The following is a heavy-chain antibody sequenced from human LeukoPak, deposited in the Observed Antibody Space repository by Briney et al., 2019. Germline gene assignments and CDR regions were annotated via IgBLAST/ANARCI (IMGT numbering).Heavy chain of an antibody. CDR1: GFTFSDYY. CDR2: ISSSGSTI. D-gene: IGHD5-18*01. CDR3: ARCVAGYSYGYYYYYMDV. J-gene: IGHJ6*03. Sequence: PGGSLRLSCAASGFTFSDYYMSWIHQAPGKGLEWVSYISSSGSTIYYADSVKGRFTISRDNAKNSLYLQMNSLRAEDTAVYYCARCVAGYSYGYYYYYMDVWGKGTTVTVSS. V-gene: IGHV3-11*01.